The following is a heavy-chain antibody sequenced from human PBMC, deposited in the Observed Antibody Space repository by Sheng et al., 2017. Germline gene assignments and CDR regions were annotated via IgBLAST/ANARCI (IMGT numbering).Heavy chain of an antibody. V-gene: IGHV4-34*01. D-gene: IGHD2-21*02. CDR2: INHSGST. CDR1: GGSFSGYY. CDR3: ARGSRVVTTYYFDY. Sequence: QVQLQQWGAGLLKPSETLSLTCAVYGGSFSGYYWSWIRQPPGKGLEWIGEINHSGSTNYNPSLKSRVTISVDTSKNQFSLKLSSVTAADTAVYYCARGSRVVTTYYFDYWGQGTLVTVSS. J-gene: IGHJ4*02.